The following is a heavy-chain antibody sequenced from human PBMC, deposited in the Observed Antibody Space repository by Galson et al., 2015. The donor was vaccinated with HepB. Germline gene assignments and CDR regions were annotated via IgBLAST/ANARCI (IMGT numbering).Heavy chain of an antibody. V-gene: IGHV3-30*04. CDR3: AREGDTINKIDY. CDR2: ISYDGNNGYHGGSNK. D-gene: IGHD1-26*01. CDR1: GFTFSNYA. Sequence: SLRLSCAASGFTFSNYAMHWVRQAPGKGLEWVAVISYDGNNGYHGGSNKYYANSVEGRFTISRDNSKNTLYLQMNSLTGDDTAVYYCAREGDTINKIDYWGQGTLVTVSS. J-gene: IGHJ4*02.